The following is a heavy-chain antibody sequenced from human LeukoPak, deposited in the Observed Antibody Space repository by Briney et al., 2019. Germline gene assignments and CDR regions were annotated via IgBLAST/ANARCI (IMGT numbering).Heavy chain of an antibody. D-gene: IGHD3-10*01. V-gene: IGHV1-46*01. CDR2: INPSGGST. CDR1: GYTFTDYY. CDR3: ARDGLSTGEVVRGVQFDY. Sequence: GASVKVSCKASGYTFTDYYMHWVRQSPGQGLEWMGIINPSGGSTSYAQKFQGRVTMTRDTSTSTVYMELSSLRSEDTAVYYCARDGLSTGEVVRGVQFDYWGQGTLVTVSS. J-gene: IGHJ4*02.